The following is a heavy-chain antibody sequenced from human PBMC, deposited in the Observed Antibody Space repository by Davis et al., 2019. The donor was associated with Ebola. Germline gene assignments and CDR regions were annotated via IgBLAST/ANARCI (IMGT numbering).Heavy chain of an antibody. D-gene: IGHD1-26*01. V-gene: IGHV1-18*01. CDR1: GYPFTSYA. CDR3: ARVGHSGSYLGFDY. Sequence: ASVTVSCKASGYPFTSYAISWVRQAPGQGLEWMGWINAGNGNTKYSQKFQGRVTITRDTSASAAYMELSRLRSDDTAVYYCARVGHSGSYLGFDYWGQGTLVTVSS. J-gene: IGHJ4*02. CDR2: INAGNGNT.